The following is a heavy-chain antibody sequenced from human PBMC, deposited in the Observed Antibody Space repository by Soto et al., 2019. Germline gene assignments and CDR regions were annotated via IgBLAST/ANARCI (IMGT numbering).Heavy chain of an antibody. Sequence: SDTLSLTCTVSGDSISSHCWSWVRQPQGKGLEWIGYIYYSGSTTYNSSLASRVTISLDGSKNQFSLKLKSVTAADTAVYFCARDYWPVNVDDWGQGTLVTVSS. CDR3: ARDYWPVNVDD. V-gene: IGHV4-59*11. CDR1: GDSISSHC. D-gene: IGHD4-17*01. CDR2: IYYSGST. J-gene: IGHJ4*02.